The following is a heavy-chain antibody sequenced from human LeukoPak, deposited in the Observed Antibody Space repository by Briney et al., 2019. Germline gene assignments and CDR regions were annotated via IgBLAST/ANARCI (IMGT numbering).Heavy chain of an antibody. D-gene: IGHD2/OR15-2a*01. CDR1: GGSISTYY. CDR3: AGHHPRNTVDF. CDR2: ISDIGSI. J-gene: IGHJ4*02. V-gene: IGHV4-59*08. Sequence: SETLSLTCTVSGGSISTYYWGWIRQPPGKGLEWIAYISDIGSINYNPSLKSRVTISLDTSKNQLSLKLSSVTAADTAVYYCAGHHPRNTVDFWGQGTLVTVSS.